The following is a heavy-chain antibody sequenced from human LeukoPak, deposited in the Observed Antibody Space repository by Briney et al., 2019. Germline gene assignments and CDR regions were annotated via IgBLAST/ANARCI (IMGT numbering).Heavy chain of an antibody. J-gene: IGHJ4*02. Sequence: PGGSLRLSCAASGFTFSRFWMTWVRQAPGKALEWVANIRPDGSDRNYADSVKGRFTISRDNAKNTLYLQINSLRAEDTAVYYCARRYYYDSSGYNYFDYWGQGTLVTVSS. CDR3: ARRYYYDSSGYNYFDY. CDR1: GFTFSRFW. D-gene: IGHD3-22*01. V-gene: IGHV3-7*01. CDR2: IRPDGSDR.